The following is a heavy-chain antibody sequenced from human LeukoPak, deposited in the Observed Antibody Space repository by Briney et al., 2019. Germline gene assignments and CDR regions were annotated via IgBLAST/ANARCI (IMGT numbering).Heavy chain of an antibody. CDR1: GYTFSNYY. J-gene: IGHJ6*03. Sequence: GASVKVPCTASGYTFSNYYIHWVRQAPGQGLEWMGWINPNTGDTNYPQKFQGRVTMTRDTSISTAYMELSRLRSDDTAVYYCALAALTLRGYYYYYYMDVWGKGTTVTVSS. D-gene: IGHD6-6*01. CDR2: INPNTGDT. V-gene: IGHV1-2*02. CDR3: ALAALTLRGYYYYYYMDV.